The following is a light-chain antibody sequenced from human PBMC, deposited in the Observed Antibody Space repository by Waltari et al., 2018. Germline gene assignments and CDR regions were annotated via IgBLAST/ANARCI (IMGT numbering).Light chain of an antibody. CDR2: DKQ. CDR3: GTWESSLSAVV. J-gene: IGLJ2*01. Sequence: QSVLTPPPSVSAAPGQKVTISCSGRGGNYVSWFQQFPGAAPRRIIYDKQKRRPGIPDRFSGSRSGATATLEITGLQTGDEAHYYCGTWESSLSAVVFGGGTKVTVL. V-gene: IGLV1-51*01. CDR1: GGNY.